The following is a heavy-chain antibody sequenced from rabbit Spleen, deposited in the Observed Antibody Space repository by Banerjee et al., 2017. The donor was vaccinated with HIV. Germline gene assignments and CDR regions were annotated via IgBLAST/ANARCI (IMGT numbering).Heavy chain of an antibody. CDR3: ARDTGSSFSTYGMDL. CDR2: IAGSSSGFT. Sequence: QEQLVESGGGLVKPEGSLTLTCKASGFSFNEFSFNSGYDICWVRQAPGKGLEWISCIAGSSSGFTYSATWAKGRFTCSKTSSTTVTLQMTSLTVADTATYFCARDTGSSFSTYGMDLWGPGTLVTVS. D-gene: IGHD8-1*01. CDR1: GFSFNEFSFNSGYD. V-gene: IGHV1S45*01. J-gene: IGHJ6*01.